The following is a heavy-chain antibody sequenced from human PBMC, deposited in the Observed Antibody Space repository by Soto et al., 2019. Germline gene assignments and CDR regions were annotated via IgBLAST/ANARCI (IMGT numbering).Heavy chain of an antibody. V-gene: IGHV3-23*01. Sequence: PGGSLRLSCAASGFTFSSYAMSWVRQAPGKGLEWVSSLSGSGGSTYYADSVKGRFTIYRDNSKNTLYLQIISLRAEDTAVYYCAKDTSTRTCRFDRWGQGNRVTVSS. CDR1: GFTFSSYA. D-gene: IGHD2-2*01. CDR2: LSGSGGST. CDR3: AKDTSTRTCRFDR. J-gene: IGHJ5*02.